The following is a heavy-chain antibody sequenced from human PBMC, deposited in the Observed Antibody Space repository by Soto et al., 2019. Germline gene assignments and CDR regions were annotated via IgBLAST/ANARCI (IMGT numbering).Heavy chain of an antibody. CDR3: ARSPRIAARPPFDY. J-gene: IGHJ4*02. CDR2: INHSGST. CDR1: GGSFSGYY. V-gene: IGHV4-34*01. D-gene: IGHD6-6*01. Sequence: SETLSLTCAVYGGSFSGYYWSWIRQPPGKGLEWIGEINHSGSTNYNPSLKSRVTISVDTSKNQFSLKLSSVTAADTAVYYCARSPRIAARPPFDYWGQGTLVTV.